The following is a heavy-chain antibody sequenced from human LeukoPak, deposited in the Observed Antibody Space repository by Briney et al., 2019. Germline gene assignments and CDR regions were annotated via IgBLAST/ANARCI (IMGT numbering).Heavy chain of an antibody. D-gene: IGHD5-12*01. CDR1: GFTISSYS. J-gene: IGHJ4*02. CDR2: ISSSSSYI. CDR3: ARGLSGYVPFDY. V-gene: IGHV3-21*01. Sequence: GGSLRLSCAASGFTISSYSMNWVRQAPGKGLEWVSSISSSSSYIYYADSVKGRFTISRDNAKNSLYLQMNSLRAEDTAVYYCARGLSGYVPFDYWGQGTLVTVSS.